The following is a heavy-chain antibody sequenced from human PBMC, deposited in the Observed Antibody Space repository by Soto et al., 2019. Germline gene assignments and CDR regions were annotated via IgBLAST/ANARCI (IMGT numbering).Heavy chain of an antibody. V-gene: IGHV3-7*01. Sequence: GGSLRLSCAASGFTFSSYWMSWVRQAPGKGLEWVANIKQDGSEKYSVDSVKGRFTISRDNAKNSLYLQMNSLRAEDTAVYYCARASAAGLYGMDVWGQGTTVTVSS. CDR2: IKQDGSEK. CDR1: GFTFSSYW. CDR3: ARASAAGLYGMDV. J-gene: IGHJ6*02. D-gene: IGHD6-13*01.